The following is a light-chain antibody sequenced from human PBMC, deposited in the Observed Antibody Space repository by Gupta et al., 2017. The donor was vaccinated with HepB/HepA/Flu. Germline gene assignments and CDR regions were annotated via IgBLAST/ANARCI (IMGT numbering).Light chain of an antibody. V-gene: IGLV10-54*04. CDR2: RNN. CDR3: SAWDSSHGAWV. J-gene: IGLJ3*02. CDR1: NNNVGNQE. Sequence: LTPPPSVSTDLRQTATLTCTGNNNNVGNQEAAWLQPPQGHPPKLLCYRNNKRPSGISERFSASRSGNTVALTITELQAEGEADYYCSAWDSSHGAWVFGGGTKLTVL.